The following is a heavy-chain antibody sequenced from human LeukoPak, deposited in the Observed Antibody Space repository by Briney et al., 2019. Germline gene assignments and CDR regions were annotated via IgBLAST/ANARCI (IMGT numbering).Heavy chain of an antibody. Sequence: SETLSLTCTVSGGSISSSGYYWGWIRQHPGKGLEWIGEINQSGSTNYNPSLKSRATISVDTSKNQFSLKLSSVTAADTAVYYCARGPDFAQWELSHDGFDIWGQGTMVTVSS. CDR2: INQSGST. V-gene: IGHV4-39*07. D-gene: IGHD1-26*01. CDR1: GGSISSSGYY. J-gene: IGHJ3*02. CDR3: ARGPDFAQWELSHDGFDI.